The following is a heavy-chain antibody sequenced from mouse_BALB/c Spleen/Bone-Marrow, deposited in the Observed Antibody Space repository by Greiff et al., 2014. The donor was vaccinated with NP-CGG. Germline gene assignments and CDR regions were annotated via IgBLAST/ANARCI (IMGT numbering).Heavy chain of an antibody. CDR1: GFNIKDTY. CDR3: ASYRYGWYFDV. D-gene: IGHD2-14*01. Sequence: DVQLQESGAELVKPGASVKLSCTASGFNIKDTYMHWVKQRPEQGLEWIGRIDPANGNTKYDPKLQGKATITADTSSNTAYLQLSSLTSEDTAVYYCASYRYGWYFDVWGAGTTVTVSS. J-gene: IGHJ1*01. CDR2: IDPANGNT. V-gene: IGHV14-3*02.